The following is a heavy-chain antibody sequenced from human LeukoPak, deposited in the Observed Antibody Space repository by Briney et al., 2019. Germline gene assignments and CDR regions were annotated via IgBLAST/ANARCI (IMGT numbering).Heavy chain of an antibody. CDR1: GFTFSNYL. Sequence: GGSLRLSCAASGFTFSNYLMHWVRQAPGKGLVWVSRINVDGTNAYADSVRGRFTISRDNAKNTMYLQMNSLRAEDTAVYFCGRGGDGIDNWGQGTTVIVSS. CDR3: GRGGDGIDN. V-gene: IGHV3-74*01. CDR2: INVDGTNA. J-gene: IGHJ3*02.